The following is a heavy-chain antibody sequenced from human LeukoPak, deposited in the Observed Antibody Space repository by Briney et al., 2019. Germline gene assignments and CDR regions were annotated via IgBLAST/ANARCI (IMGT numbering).Heavy chain of an antibody. V-gene: IGHV1-18*01. CDR1: GYTFTSYG. D-gene: IGHD3-9*01. Sequence: ASVKVSCKASGYTFTSYGIGWVRQAPGQGLEWMGWISAYNGNTNYAQKLQGRVTMTTDTSTSTAYMELRSLRSDDTAVYYCARDSPYYDILTGYYEDAFDIWGQGTMVTVSS. CDR3: ARDSPYYDILTGYYEDAFDI. CDR2: ISAYNGNT. J-gene: IGHJ3*02.